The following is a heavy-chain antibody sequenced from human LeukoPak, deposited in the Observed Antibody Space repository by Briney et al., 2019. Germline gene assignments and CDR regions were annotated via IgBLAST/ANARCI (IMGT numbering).Heavy chain of an antibody. D-gene: IGHD1-26*01. Sequence: ASVKVSCKASGYSFTGHFIYWVRQAPGQDLAWMGWINPNSGTTNYAQKFRGRVTMTRDTSISTADMDLSRLTSDDTAVYYCARDRSGSYGAFDYWGQGTLVTVSS. V-gene: IGHV1-2*02. J-gene: IGHJ4*02. CDR2: INPNSGTT. CDR3: ARDRSGSYGAFDY. CDR1: GYSFTGHF.